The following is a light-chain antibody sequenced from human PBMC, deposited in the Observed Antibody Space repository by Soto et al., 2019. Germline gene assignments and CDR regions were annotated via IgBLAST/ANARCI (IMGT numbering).Light chain of an antibody. CDR3: QQRSSWPLT. CDR1: QSVSIY. Sequence: EIVLTQSPATVSLSPGERATLSCRASQSVSIYLAWYQQKPGQAPRLLIYDASNRASDIPARFSGSGSETDFTLTISSLEPEDFAIYYCQQRSSWPLTFGGGTKVDIK. V-gene: IGKV3-11*01. J-gene: IGKJ4*01. CDR2: DAS.